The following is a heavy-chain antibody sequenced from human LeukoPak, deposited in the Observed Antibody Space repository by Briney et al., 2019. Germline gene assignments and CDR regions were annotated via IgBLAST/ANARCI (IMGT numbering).Heavy chain of an antibody. D-gene: IGHD6-19*01. CDR3: AKDGSGWYSGYYLDY. V-gene: IGHV3-23*01. Sequence: GGSLRLSCAASGFTFSSYAMSWVRQAPGKGLEWVSAISGSGGSTYYADSVKGRFTISRDNSKNTLYLQMNSLRAEDTAVYYCAKDGSGWYSGYYLDYWGQGTLVTVSS. CDR2: ISGSGGST. J-gene: IGHJ4*02. CDR1: GFTFSSYA.